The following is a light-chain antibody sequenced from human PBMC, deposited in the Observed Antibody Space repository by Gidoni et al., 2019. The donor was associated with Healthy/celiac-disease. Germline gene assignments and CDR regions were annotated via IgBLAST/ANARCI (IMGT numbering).Light chain of an antibody. CDR1: QSIASY. V-gene: IGKV1-39*01. CDR3: QQTYIAPKS. CDR2: AAS. Sequence: DIQMTPSPSSLSASVGDRVTITCRASQSIASYLNWYQQKPGKAPKLLIYAASRLQSGVPSSFGGSGSGTDFTLTISSLQPEDFATYYCQQTYIAPKSFGQGTKVEI. J-gene: IGKJ1*01.